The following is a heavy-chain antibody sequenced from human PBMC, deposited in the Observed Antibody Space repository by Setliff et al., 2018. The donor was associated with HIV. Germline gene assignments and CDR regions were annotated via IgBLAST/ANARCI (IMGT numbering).Heavy chain of an antibody. D-gene: IGHD3-22*01. CDR1: GGTFSSYA. J-gene: IGHJ1*01. V-gene: IGHV1-69*05. CDR2: IIPIFGTA. Sequence: ASVKVSCKASGGTFSSYAISWVRQAPGQGLEWMGGIIPIFGTANYAQKFQGRVTITTDGSTSTAYMELSSLRSEDTAVYYCATIRAYYYDSSGQEYFQHWGHGTLVTVSS. CDR3: ATIRAYYYDSSGQEYFQH.